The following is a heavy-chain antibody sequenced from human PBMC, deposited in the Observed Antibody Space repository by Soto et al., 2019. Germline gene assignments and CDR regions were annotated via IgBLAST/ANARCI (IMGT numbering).Heavy chain of an antibody. V-gene: IGHV3-23*01. CDR2: IATTGETT. D-gene: IGHD2-21*01. J-gene: IGHJ4*01. CDR1: GFTFNTYD. CDR3: ARHWGG. Sequence: EVQLLESGGGLVQPGGSLRLSCAASGFTFNTYDMSWVRQAPGTGLEWVSSIATTGETTFYADSVRGRFTISRDNSKNTLFLQINTLRADDTAIYYCARHWGGWGRGTLVTVSS.